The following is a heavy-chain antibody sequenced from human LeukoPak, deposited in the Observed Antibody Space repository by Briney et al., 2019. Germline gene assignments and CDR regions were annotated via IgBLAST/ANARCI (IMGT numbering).Heavy chain of an antibody. CDR2: ITWDGVTT. CDR3: GGVCVVGGGVYWSFDL. CDR1: GFTFNDHY. J-gene: IGHJ2*01. Sequence: GGSLRLSCATSGFTFNDHYLGWVRQAPGKGLEWVSLITWDGVTTYYADSVQGRFTISRDNSKNSLYLQMNGLRIEDICFCLCGGVCVVGGGVYWSFDLWGRGTLVTVSS. D-gene: IGHD2-21*01. V-gene: IGHV3-43*01.